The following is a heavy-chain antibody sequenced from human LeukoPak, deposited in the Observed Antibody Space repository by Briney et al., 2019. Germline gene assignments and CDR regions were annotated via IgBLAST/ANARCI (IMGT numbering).Heavy chain of an antibody. J-gene: IGHJ4*02. CDR2: IYYSGST. CDR1: GGSISSSSYY. V-gene: IGHV4-39*01. D-gene: IGHD6-19*01. CDR3: ARLDSSGWLGY. Sequence: PSETLSLTCTVSGGSISSSSYYWGWIRQPPGKGLEWIGSIYYSGSTYYNPSLKSRVTISVDTSKNQFSLKLSSVTAADTAVYYCARLDSSGWLGYWGQGTLVTVSS.